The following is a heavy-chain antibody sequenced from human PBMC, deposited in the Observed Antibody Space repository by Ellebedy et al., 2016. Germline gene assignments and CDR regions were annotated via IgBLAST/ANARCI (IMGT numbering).Heavy chain of an antibody. Sequence: SVKVSXXASGGTFSSYAISWVRKAPGQGLEWMGRIIPILGIANYAQKFQGRVTITADKSTSTAYMELSSLRSEDTAVYYCAALGYSGVDYWGQGTLVTVSS. CDR1: GGTFSSYA. J-gene: IGHJ4*02. V-gene: IGHV1-69*04. D-gene: IGHD2-15*01. CDR2: IIPILGIA. CDR3: AALGYSGVDY.